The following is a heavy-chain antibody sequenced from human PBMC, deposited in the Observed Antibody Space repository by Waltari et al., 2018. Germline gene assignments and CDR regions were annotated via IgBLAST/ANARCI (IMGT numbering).Heavy chain of an antibody. CDR1: GFIFSSFD. Sequence: EGQLVESGGGLVKPGGSLRLSCAASGFIFSSFDMSWVRQTPGKGLEWVSSITSSSSYAYSADSVKGRFAISRDNAKDSLYLHLTSLRAEDTAVYYCARSYSSVGYDAFDIWGQGTAVTVSS. V-gene: IGHV3-21*02. D-gene: IGHD6-25*01. CDR3: ARSYSSVGYDAFDI. CDR2: ITSSSSYA. J-gene: IGHJ3*02.